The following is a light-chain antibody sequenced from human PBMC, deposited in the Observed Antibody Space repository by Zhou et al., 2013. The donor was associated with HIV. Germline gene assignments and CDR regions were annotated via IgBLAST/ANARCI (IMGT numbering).Light chain of an antibody. CDR1: RGISTW. V-gene: IGKV1-12*01. Sequence: DIQMTQSPSSVSASVGDRVTITCRASRGISTWLGWYQQRPGKAPKLLIYAASSLQSGVPSRFSGSGFGTEFILTISSLQPDDFATYYCQQYFNYVPITFGRGTRLEIK. J-gene: IGKJ5*01. CDR3: QQYFNYVPIT. CDR2: AAS.